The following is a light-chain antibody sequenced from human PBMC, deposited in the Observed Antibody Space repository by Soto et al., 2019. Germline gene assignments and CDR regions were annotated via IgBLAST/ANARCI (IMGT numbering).Light chain of an antibody. J-gene: IGKJ1*01. CDR3: QQYYSTPPGT. V-gene: IGKV1-39*01. CDR1: QDISNY. Sequence: DIQMTQSPSSLSASVGDRVTITCQASQDISNYLNWYQQKPGKAPKLLIYAASTLQSGVPSRFSGSGSGTEFTLTISSLQAENVAVYYCQQYYSTPPGTFGQGTKVDIK. CDR2: AAS.